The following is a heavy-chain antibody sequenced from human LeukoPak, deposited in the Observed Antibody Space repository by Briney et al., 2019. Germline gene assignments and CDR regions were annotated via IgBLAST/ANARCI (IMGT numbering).Heavy chain of an antibody. V-gene: IGHV3-23*01. Sequence: GGSLRLSCAAAGFTFRSYDMSWVRQAPGKGLEWVSTFSAGGGATYYADSVKGRFTISRDSSKSTLYLQMNSLRAEDTAIYYCAKVRDTSFYYYGMDVWGQGTTVTVSS. J-gene: IGHJ6*02. D-gene: IGHD5-18*01. CDR2: FSAGGGAT. CDR3: AKVRDTSFYYYGMDV. CDR1: GFTFRSYD.